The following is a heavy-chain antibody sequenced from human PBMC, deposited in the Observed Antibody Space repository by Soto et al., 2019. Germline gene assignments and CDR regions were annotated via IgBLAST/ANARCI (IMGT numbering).Heavy chain of an antibody. CDR3: AGNYDITAGCSCDF. Sequence: EVQLVESGGGLIQPGGSLRLSCAASGFTVSSNYMSWVRQAPGKGLEWVSVIYSGGSTYYADSVKGRFTISRDNSKNTLYFQMTCLRGEDMAVYYCAGNYDITAGCSCDFWGQATMLTVPS. D-gene: IGHD3-22*01. CDR2: IYSGGST. CDR1: GFTVSSNY. V-gene: IGHV3-53*01. J-gene: IGHJ3*01.